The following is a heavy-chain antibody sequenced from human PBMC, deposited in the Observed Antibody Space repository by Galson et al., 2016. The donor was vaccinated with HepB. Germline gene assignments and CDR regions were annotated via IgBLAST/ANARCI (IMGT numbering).Heavy chain of an antibody. Sequence: CAISGDSVYNNGAAWVWIRQSPSRGLEWLGRKFYRSTWENHYAGSVINRITLSPDTSRNQVPLHLHPLTPEDTAVYYCARAVMLGRGMDVWGQGTTVTVSS. J-gene: IGHJ6*02. CDR1: GDSVYNNGAA. CDR2: KFYRSTWEN. D-gene: IGHD3-10*01. V-gene: IGHV6-1*01. CDR3: ARAVMLGRGMDV.